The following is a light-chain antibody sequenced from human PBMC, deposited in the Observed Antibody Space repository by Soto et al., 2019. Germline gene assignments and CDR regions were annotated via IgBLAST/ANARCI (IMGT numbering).Light chain of an antibody. CDR1: SGHISYS. J-gene: IGLJ2*01. Sequence: VLTQSSSASASLGSSVKLTCTLSSGHISYSIAWHQQQPGKAPRYLMTLEGSGTYNKGSGVPDRFSGSTSGADRYLTVSNLQFEDEADYYCETWDTNTRVFVGGTKLTVL. V-gene: IGLV4-60*02. CDR2: LEGSGTY. CDR3: ETWDTNTRV.